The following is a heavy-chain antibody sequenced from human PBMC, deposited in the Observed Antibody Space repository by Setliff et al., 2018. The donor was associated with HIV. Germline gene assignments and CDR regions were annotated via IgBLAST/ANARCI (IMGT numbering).Heavy chain of an antibody. J-gene: IGHJ5*02. Sequence: SETLSLTCTVSGDSVSSASYYWSWIRQPPGKGLEWIGYIYYSGTTKYNPSIKSRVAISVDTSKNQFSLKLSSVTAADTAVYYCARYGGNSFWFDPWGQGTLVTVSS. CDR2: IYYSGTT. CDR1: GDSVSSASYY. D-gene: IGHD2-21*01. CDR3: ARYGGNSFWFDP. V-gene: IGHV4-61*01.